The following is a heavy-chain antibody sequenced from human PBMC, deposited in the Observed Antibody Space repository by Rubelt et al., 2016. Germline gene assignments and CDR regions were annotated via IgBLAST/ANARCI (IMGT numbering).Heavy chain of an antibody. J-gene: IGHJ4*02. V-gene: IGHV1-8*01. CDR3: ARGDY. Sequence: QVQLVQSGAEVKKPGASVKVSCKASGYTFTSYDINWVRQATGQGLEWMGWMSPNSGNTGYAKKLQGRVTLNRDTSKNTAYMELSGLRSDDTAVYYCARGDYWGQGTLVTVSS. CDR1: GYTFTSYD. CDR2: MSPNSGNT.